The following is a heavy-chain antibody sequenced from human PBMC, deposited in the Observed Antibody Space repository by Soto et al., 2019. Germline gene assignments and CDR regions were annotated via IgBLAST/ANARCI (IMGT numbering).Heavy chain of an antibody. J-gene: IGHJ4*02. CDR2: IYYSGST. D-gene: IGHD3-3*01. CDR3: AISYYDFWSGYPIDH. CDR1: GGSISSGGYY. Sequence: PSETLSLTCTVSGGSISSGGYYWSWIRQHPGKGLEWIGYIYYSGSTYYNPSLKSRVTISVDTSKNQFSLKLSSVTAADTAVYYCAISYYDFWSGYPIDHWGQGTLVTVSS. V-gene: IGHV4-31*03.